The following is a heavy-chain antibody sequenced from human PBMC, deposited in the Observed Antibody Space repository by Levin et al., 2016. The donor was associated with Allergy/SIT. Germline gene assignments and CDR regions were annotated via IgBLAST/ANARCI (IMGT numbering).Heavy chain of an antibody. CDR3: ARVPYSSGKREFDY. Sequence: GESLKISCAASGFTFSSYWMHWVRQPPGKGLVWVSRINSDGSSTTYADSVKGRFTISRDNAKNTLYLQMNSLRAEDTAVYYCARVPYSSGKREFDYWGQGTLVTVSS. CDR2: INSDGSST. V-gene: IGHV3-74*01. J-gene: IGHJ4*02. D-gene: IGHD2-8*02. CDR1: GFTFSSYW.